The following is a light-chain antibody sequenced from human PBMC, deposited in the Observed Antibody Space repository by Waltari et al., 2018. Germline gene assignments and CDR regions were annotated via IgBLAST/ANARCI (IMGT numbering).Light chain of an antibody. CDR3: QQSYTAPTYT. V-gene: IGKV1-39*01. Sequence: DIQMTQSPSSLAASAGDRVTITCRASQSISKYLNWYQQKPGRAPNLLIYGASTLQSGVPSRFSGGGSGTEFTLTINTLQPEDFAVYYCQQSYTAPTYTFGQGTKLEI. CDR1: QSISKY. J-gene: IGKJ2*01. CDR2: GAS.